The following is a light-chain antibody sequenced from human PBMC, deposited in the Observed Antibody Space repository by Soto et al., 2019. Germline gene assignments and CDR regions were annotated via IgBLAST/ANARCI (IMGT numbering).Light chain of an antibody. Sequence: SYELTQPPSVSVAPGQTARITCGGNNIGSETVHWYHQKPGQAPVLVIFDDSDRPSGIPERFSGSNSGNMATLTISRVEAGDEADYYCSSYINTNSLVFGGGTKLTVL. CDR3: SSYINTNSLV. CDR1: NIGSET. V-gene: IGLV3-21*02. CDR2: DDS. J-gene: IGLJ2*01.